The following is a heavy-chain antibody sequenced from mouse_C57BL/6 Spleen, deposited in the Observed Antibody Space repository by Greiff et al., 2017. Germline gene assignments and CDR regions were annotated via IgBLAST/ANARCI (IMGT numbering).Heavy chain of an antibody. V-gene: IGHV1-82*01. CDR2: IYPGDGDT. D-gene: IGHD4-1*01. J-gene: IGHJ3*01. CDR1: GYAFSSSW. Sequence: QVQLQQSGPELVKPGASVKISCKASGYAFSSSWMNWVKQRPGKGLEWIGRIYPGDGDTNYNGKFKGKATLTADKSSSTAYMQLSSLTSEDSAVYFCAREGLNWDGPAWFAYWGQGTLVTVSA. CDR3: AREGLNWDGPAWFAY.